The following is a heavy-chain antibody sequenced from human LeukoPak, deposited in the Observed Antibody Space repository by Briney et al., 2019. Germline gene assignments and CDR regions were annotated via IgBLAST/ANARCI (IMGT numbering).Heavy chain of an antibody. CDR1: GFTFSRSW. CDR3: ARHCDYCFDL. D-gene: IGHD2-21*01. CDR2: IKQDGTSK. V-gene: IGHV3-7*02. J-gene: IGHJ4*02. Sequence: GGSLRLSCAASGFTFSRSWMGWVRQAPGKGLEWVANIKQDGTSKYYVDSVMGRFTISRDNAENSVYLQMNSLSAGDTAVYYCARHCDYCFDLWGPGTRVTVSS.